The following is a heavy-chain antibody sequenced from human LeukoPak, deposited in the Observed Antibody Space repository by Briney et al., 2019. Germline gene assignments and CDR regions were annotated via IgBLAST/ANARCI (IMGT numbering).Heavy chain of an antibody. D-gene: IGHD1-26*01. CDR1: GYTFTGYY. J-gene: IGHJ4*02. Sequence: ASVKVSCKASGYTFTGYYMHWVRQAPGQGIEWMGWINPNSGGTNYAQKFQGRVTMTRDTSISTAYMELSRLRTDDTAVYYCARALRSGSYYEVDNWGQGTLVTVSS. V-gene: IGHV1-2*02. CDR3: ARALRSGSYYEVDN. CDR2: INPNSGGT.